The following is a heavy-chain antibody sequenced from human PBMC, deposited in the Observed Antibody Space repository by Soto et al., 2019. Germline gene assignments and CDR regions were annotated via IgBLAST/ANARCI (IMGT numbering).Heavy chain of an antibody. Sequence: QVQLQESGPGLVKPSQTLSLTCTVSGGSISSGGYYWSWLRQHPGKGLEWIGYIYYSGSTYYNPSHKSRVTVSVDTSKNQFSLKLSYVTAADTAVYYCARGPYYGDVGYFDYWGQGTLVTVSS. CDR1: GGSISSGGYY. CDR3: ARGPYYGDVGYFDY. CDR2: IYYSGST. D-gene: IGHD4-17*01. V-gene: IGHV4-31*03. J-gene: IGHJ4*02.